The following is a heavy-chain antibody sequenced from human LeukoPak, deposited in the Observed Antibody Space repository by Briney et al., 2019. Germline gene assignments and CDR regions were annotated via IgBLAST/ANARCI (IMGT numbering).Heavy chain of an antibody. CDR2: IYSSGST. D-gene: IGHD1-26*01. Sequence: SETLSLTCTVSVDSISRGSYYWDWIRQPPGKGLDWIGSIYSSGSTYYSPSLKSRVTISVETYSNQFSLKLSSVTAADMAVYYCARRGLGARGSDYWGQGTLVTVSS. CDR3: ARRGLGARGSDY. CDR1: VDSISRGSYY. V-gene: IGHV4-39*01. J-gene: IGHJ4*02.